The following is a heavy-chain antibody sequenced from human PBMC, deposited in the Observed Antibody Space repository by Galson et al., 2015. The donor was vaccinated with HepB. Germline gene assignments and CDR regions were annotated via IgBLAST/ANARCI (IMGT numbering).Heavy chain of an antibody. V-gene: IGHV3-23*01. D-gene: IGHD3-22*01. CDR3: AKSMTMIVVANLFDY. CDR1: GFTFSSYA. CDR2: IICSGGST. J-gene: IGHJ4*02. Sequence: LRLPCAASGFTFSSYAMSWVRQAPGKGLEWVAAIICSGGSTYYADSVKGRFTISRDNSKNTLYLQMNSLRGEDTAVYYCAKSMTMIVVANLFDYWGQGTLVTVSS.